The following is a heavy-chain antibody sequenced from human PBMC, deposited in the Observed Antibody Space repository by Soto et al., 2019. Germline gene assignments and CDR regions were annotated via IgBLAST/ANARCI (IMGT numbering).Heavy chain of an antibody. Sequence: EVHLVESGGGLIQPGGSLRLSCEVSGLTVRSNYMNWVRQAPGKGLEWVSVIYSDGRTSYADSVKGRFTISRDTSKNTLYLEMNNLRAEDMAVHYCARAYGPGSYFCDHWGQGTLVTVSS. V-gene: IGHV3-53*01. CDR2: IYSDGRT. CDR3: ARAYGPGSYFCDH. D-gene: IGHD3-10*01. CDR1: GLTVRSNY. J-gene: IGHJ5*02.